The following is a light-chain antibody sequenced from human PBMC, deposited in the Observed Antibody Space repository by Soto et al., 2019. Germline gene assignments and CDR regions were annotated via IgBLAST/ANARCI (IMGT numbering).Light chain of an antibody. CDR2: RNN. CDR1: SSNIGNDY. Sequence: QSVLTQPPSASGTPGQRVSISCSGSSSNIGNDYVYWYRQLPGTAPKLLIYRNNQRPSEVPDRFSASKSGTSASLAISGLRYEDEADYYCAAWDDSLSVVFGGGTKLTVL. J-gene: IGLJ3*02. V-gene: IGLV1-47*01. CDR3: AAWDDSLSVV.